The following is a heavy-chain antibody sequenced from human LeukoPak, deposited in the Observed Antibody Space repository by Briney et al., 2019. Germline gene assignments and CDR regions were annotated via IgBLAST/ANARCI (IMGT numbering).Heavy chain of an antibody. CDR3: ARGGFSRSYWYFDL. CDR2: IHTTGST. V-gene: IGHV4-4*07. Sequence: SETLSLTCTVSGGSISSYYWSWIRQPAGKGLEWIGRIHTTGSTTYNPSLKSRVTMSVDTSKNQFSLKLSSVTAADTAVYYCARGGFSRSYWYFDLWGRGTLVTVSS. CDR1: GGSISSYY. J-gene: IGHJ2*01. D-gene: IGHD3-3*02.